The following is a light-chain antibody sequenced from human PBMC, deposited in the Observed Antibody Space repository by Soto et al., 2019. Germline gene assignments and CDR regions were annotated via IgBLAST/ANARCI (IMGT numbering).Light chain of an antibody. Sequence: IQLTQSPYSLSASFGDRVTITCRASQSISRYVNLSTQKPGKAPKLLIYAESTLRSGVPSRVSVSGSGTYFTLNISSRKVEYSETYYCQQSYSTPVTFVQGTRLEIK. V-gene: IGKV1-39*01. CDR2: AES. J-gene: IGKJ5*01. CDR3: QQSYSTPVT. CDR1: QSISRY.